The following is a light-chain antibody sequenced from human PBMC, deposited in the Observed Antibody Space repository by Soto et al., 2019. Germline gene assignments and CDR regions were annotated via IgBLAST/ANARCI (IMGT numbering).Light chain of an antibody. V-gene: IGLV1-40*01. CDR1: SSNIGAGYD. CDR3: QSYDSSLTALYV. J-gene: IGLJ1*01. Sequence: QSVLTQPPSVSGAPGQRVTISCTGSSSNIGAGYDVQWYQQLPGTAPNLLMYGNTNRPSGVPDRFSGSKSGTSASLAITGLQAEDEADYYCQSYDSSLTALYVFGTGTKVTVL. CDR2: GNT.